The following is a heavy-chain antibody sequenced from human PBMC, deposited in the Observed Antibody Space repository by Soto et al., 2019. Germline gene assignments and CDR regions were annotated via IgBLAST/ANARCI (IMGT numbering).Heavy chain of an antibody. CDR3: AREVQVHTPAFVY. CDR1: GGTFNTYA. J-gene: IGHJ4*02. CDR2: ISPVFGAA. V-gene: IGHV1-69*01. Sequence: QVQLVQSGAEMKKPGSSVKVSCQSSGGTFNTYAMNWVRQAPGQGPEWMGDISPVFGAANYAPKFQGRVNLTAEESTGTSYLELGSLTSEDPALYFCAREVQVHTPAFVYWGQGTLVTVSS. D-gene: IGHD3-10*01.